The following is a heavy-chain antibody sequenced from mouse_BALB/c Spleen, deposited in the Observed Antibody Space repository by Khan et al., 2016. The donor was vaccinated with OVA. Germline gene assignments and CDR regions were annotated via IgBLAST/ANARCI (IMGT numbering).Heavy chain of an antibody. CDR2: IDPANGNT. D-gene: IGHD2-1*01. J-gene: IGHJ3*01. Sequence: VQLQQSGAELVKPGASVKLSCTASGFNIKDTYMHWVKQRPEQGLEWIGRIDPANGNTKYDPKFQGKATITADTSSNTAYLQLSSLTSEDTAVYYSARDGNYFAWFAYWGQGTLVTVSA. CDR3: ARDGNYFAWFAY. V-gene: IGHV14-3*02. CDR1: GFNIKDTY.